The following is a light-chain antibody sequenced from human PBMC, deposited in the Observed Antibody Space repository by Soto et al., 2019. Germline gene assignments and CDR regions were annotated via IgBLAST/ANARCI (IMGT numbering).Light chain of an antibody. V-gene: IGLV1-51*01. CDR2: DNN. CDR1: SSNIGNNY. CDR3: ATWDGSLPGEV. J-gene: IGLJ2*01. Sequence: QSVLTQSPSVSAAPGQKVTISCSGSSSNIGNNYVSWYQQLPGTAPKLLIYDNNKRPSGSPDRFSGSKSGTSGTLEITGLQTGDEADYYCATWDGSLPGEVFGGGTKLTVL.